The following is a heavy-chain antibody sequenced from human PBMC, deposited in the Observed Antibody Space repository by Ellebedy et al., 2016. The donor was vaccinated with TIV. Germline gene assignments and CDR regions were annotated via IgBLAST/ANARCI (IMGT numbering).Heavy chain of an antibody. V-gene: IGHV3-30*03. CDR2: VSFDGNKK. CDR3: AREDGDYPVDAFDV. D-gene: IGHD4-17*01. J-gene: IGHJ3*01. Sequence: GGSLRLSXAGSGFTFGGFGIHWVRQAPGKGLEWLAVVSFDGNKKYYSDSVKGRFTISRDNSKNTLHLHMDNLRTEDTAVYYCAREDGDYPVDAFDVWGQGTMVTVSS. CDR1: GFTFGGFG.